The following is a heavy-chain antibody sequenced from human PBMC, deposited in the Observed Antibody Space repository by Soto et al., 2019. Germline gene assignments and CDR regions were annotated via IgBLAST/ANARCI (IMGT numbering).Heavy chain of an antibody. V-gene: IGHV4-39*01. CDR3: ARHPPPLYQKRIKNLSPLDMDV. CDR1: GGSISSSSYY. CDR2: IYYSGST. Sequence: SETLSLTCTVSGGSISSSSYYWAWIRQPPGKGLEWIGSIYYSGSTYYNPSLKSRVTISVDTSKNQFSLKLSSVTAADTAVYYCARHPPPLYQKRIKNLSPLDMDVWGKGTTVT. D-gene: IGHD3-16*02. J-gene: IGHJ6*03.